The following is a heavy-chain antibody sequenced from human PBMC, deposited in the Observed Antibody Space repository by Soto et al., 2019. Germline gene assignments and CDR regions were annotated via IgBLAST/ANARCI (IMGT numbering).Heavy chain of an antibody. CDR1: GGSISSSNYY. V-gene: IGHV4-39*02. CDR3: ASPFGSNWYYKV. Sequence: SETLSLTCSVSGGSISSSNYYWAWIRQPPGKGLEWIGSIYYGGSTYYNPSLKSRVSMSVDTSKNHFSLKLSSVTAADTAVYFCASPFGSNWYYKVWGQGTLVTVSS. CDR2: IYYGGST. J-gene: IGHJ4*02. D-gene: IGHD6-13*01.